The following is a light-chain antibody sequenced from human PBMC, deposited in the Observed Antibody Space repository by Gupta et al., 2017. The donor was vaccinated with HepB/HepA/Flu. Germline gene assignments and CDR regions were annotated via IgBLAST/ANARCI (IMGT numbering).Light chain of an antibody. CDR2: DTS. CDR1: QSVARY. Sequence: EIVLTQSPATLSLSPGERATLSCRASQSVARYLAWYQQKPGLPPRLLMYDTSNRATGIPARFSGSGSGTXFILTIXRLEPEDFGVYFCQHHSSCPLTFGXGTKVEIK. J-gene: IGKJ4*01. CDR3: QHHSSCPLT. V-gene: IGKV3-11*01.